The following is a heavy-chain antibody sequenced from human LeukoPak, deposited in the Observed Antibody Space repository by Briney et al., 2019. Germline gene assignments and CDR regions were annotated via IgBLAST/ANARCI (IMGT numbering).Heavy chain of an antibody. V-gene: IGHV3-11*01. CDR1: GFTFSDFS. CDR3: ARRRDYFDF. J-gene: IGHJ4*02. CDR2: ISRRGSPL. Sequence: GRSLRLSCVASGFTFSDFSMSWIRHPPRKGLEWISYISRRGSPLYYTDSVKGRFTVSSDDANNSLYLQMNSLRADDTAIYYCARRRDYFDFWGQGTLLTVSS.